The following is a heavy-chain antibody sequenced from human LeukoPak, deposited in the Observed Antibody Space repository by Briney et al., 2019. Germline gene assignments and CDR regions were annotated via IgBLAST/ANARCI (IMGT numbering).Heavy chain of an antibody. J-gene: IGHJ4*02. D-gene: IGHD3-10*01. CDR1: GFTFSDYY. Sequence: PGGSLRLSCAASGFTFSDYYMSWIRQAPGKGLEWVSYISSSGSTIYYADSVKGRFTISRDNAKNSLYLQMNSLRAEDTAVYYCARDLKPAVRGVRKTGAGYWGQGTLVTVSS. CDR3: ARDLKPAVRGVRKTGAGY. CDR2: ISSSGSTI. V-gene: IGHV3-11*04.